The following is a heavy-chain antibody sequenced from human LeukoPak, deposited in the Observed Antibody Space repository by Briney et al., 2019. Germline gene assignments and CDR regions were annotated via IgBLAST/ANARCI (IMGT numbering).Heavy chain of an antibody. V-gene: IGHV1-8*01. CDR3: AREMMRARWFDH. CDR1: GYTFTSYE. J-gene: IGHJ5*02. Sequence: ASVKVSCKASGYTFTSYEINWVRQATGHGLEWMGWMSPDSGNTGYAQKFQGRVTMTRNTSISTAYMELSSLRSEDTAVYYCAREMMRARWFDHWGQGTLLTVSS. D-gene: IGHD3-16*01. CDR2: MSPDSGNT.